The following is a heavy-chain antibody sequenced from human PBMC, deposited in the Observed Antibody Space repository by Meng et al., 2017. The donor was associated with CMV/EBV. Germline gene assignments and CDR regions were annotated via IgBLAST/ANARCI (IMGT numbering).Heavy chain of an antibody. CDR2: IGTAGDT. Sequence: GGSLRLSCAACGFTFSSYDMHWVRQATGKGLEWVSAIGTAGDTYYPGSVKGQFTISRENAKNTLYLQMNSLRAEDTAVYYCARARVYSSSWYGGFDYWGQGTLVTVSS. CDR1: GFTFSSYD. D-gene: IGHD6-13*01. V-gene: IGHV3-13*03. J-gene: IGHJ4*02. CDR3: ARARVYSSSWYGGFDY.